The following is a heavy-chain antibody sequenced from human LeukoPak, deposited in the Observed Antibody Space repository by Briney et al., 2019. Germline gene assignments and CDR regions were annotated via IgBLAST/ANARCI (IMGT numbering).Heavy chain of an antibody. V-gene: IGHV3-66*01. J-gene: IGHJ2*01. D-gene: IGHD4-23*01. Sequence: GGSLRLSREASVFAVHSNYMSGVRQPPGKGLEGVSTFYSGVRTFYSDAVQGRFTIDRDPSKNSLFLQMESLRAEDTAVYFCTREVASEVTPTDWYFDLWGRGTLVTVSS. CDR3: TREVASEVTPTDWYFDL. CDR1: VFAVHSNY. CDR2: FYSGVRT.